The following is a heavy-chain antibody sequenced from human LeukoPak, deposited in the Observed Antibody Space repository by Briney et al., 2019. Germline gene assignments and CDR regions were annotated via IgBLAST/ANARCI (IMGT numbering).Heavy chain of an antibody. J-gene: IGHJ4*02. D-gene: IGHD3-22*01. CDR2: MNPNSGNT. V-gene: IGHV1-8*03. Sequence: ASVKVSCKASGYTFTSYDINWVRQATGQGLEWMGWMNPNSGNTGYAQKFQGRVTITRNTSISKAYMELSSLRSEETAEYYCARWEIKNTYYYDSSASFDYWGQGTLVTVSS. CDR3: ARWEIKNTYYYDSSASFDY. CDR1: GYTFTSYD.